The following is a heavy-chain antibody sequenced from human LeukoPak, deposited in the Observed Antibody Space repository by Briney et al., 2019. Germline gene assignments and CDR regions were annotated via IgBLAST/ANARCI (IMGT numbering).Heavy chain of an antibody. CDR1: GYTFTSYG. Sequence: ASVKVSCKASGYTFTSYGISWVRQAPGQGLEWMGWISAYNGNTNYAQKLQGRVTMTTDTSTSTAYMELRSLRSDDTAVYYCARDSLGSSGYIPLVGGPTENYGMDVWGQGTTVTVSS. D-gene: IGHD3-22*01. CDR3: ARDSLGSSGYIPLVGGPTENYGMDV. J-gene: IGHJ6*02. V-gene: IGHV1-18*01. CDR2: ISAYNGNT.